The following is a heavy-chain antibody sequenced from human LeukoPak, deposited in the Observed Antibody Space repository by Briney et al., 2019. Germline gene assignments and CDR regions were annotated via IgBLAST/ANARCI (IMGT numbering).Heavy chain of an antibody. CDR1: GVSINSSY. CDR2: IYYSGST. CDR3: TGGRFRVDS. J-gene: IGHJ4*02. Sequence: SETLSLTCTVSGVSINSSYWSWIRQPPGKGLEWIGCIYYSGSTNYKPSLKSRVTISVDTAKSQFSLRLSSVTAADTAVYYCTGGRFRVDSWGQGTLVTVSS. V-gene: IGHV4-59*01. D-gene: IGHD3-16*01.